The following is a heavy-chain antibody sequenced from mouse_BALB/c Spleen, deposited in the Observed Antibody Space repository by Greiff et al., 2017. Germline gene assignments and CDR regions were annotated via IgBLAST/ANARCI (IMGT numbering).Heavy chain of an antibody. Sequence: DVQLQESGPELVKPGASVKISCKASGYTFTDYNMHWVKQSHGKSLEWIGYINPYNDGTKYNEKFKGKATLTSDKSSSTAYMELSSLTSEDSAVYYCASPYGYDGYAMDYWGQGTSVTVSS. CDR1: GYTFTDYN. J-gene: IGHJ4*01. D-gene: IGHD2-2*01. CDR3: ASPYGYDGYAMDY. CDR2: INPYNDGT. V-gene: IGHV1S29*02.